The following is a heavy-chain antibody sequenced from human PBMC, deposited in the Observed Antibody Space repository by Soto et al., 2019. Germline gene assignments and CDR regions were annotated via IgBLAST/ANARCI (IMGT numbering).Heavy chain of an antibody. Sequence: EVQLLESGGGLVQPGGSLRLSCAASGFTFSSYAMSWVRQAPGKGLEWVSAISGSGGSTYYADSVKGRFTISSDNSKNTLYLQMNSLRAEDTAVYYCAKADYGDPKFQYFQHWGQGTLVTVSS. J-gene: IGHJ1*01. CDR2: ISGSGGST. V-gene: IGHV3-23*01. CDR3: AKADYGDPKFQYFQH. CDR1: GFTFSSYA. D-gene: IGHD4-17*01.